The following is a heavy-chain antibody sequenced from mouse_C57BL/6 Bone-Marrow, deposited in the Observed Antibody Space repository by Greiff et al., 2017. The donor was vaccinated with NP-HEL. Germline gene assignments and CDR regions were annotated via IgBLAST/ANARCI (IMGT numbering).Heavy chain of an antibody. CDR3: ASGITTVVAPYYAMDY. CDR1: GYTFTSYW. CDR2: INPSSGYT. D-gene: IGHD1-1*01. J-gene: IGHJ4*01. Sequence: QVQLQQSGAELAKPGASVKLSCKASGYTFTSYWMHWVKQRPGQGLEWIGYINPSSGYTKYIQKFKDKATLTADKSSSTSYLQLSSLTYEDSAIYYCASGITTVVAPYYAMDYWGQGTSVTVSS. V-gene: IGHV1-7*01.